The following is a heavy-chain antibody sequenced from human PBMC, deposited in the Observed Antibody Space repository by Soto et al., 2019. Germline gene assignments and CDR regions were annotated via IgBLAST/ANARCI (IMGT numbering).Heavy chain of an antibody. J-gene: IGHJ4*02. CDR3: ARDIDFGY. Sequence: SQTLSLTCPISGESPSSNSAGWDWTRQSPSRALECLGRTYYRYNWHNEYAVSVKRRITINPDTSRNQISLQLLAVPPADTAVYYCARDIDFGYCCRGTQVTVSS. D-gene: IGHD3-3*01. CDR2: TYYRYNWHN. V-gene: IGHV6-1*01. CDR1: GESPSSNSAG.